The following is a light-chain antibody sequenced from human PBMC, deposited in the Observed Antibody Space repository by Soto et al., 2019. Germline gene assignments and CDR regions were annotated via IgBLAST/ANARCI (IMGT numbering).Light chain of an antibody. Sequence: EIVLTQYPGTLSLSPGERATLSCRASQSVSSSFFAWYQQKHGQAPRLLIYGASSRATGIPDRFSGSGSGTDFTLTISRREPEDFAVYYCQQYDSSPWTFGQGTKVEIK. CDR2: GAS. CDR3: QQYDSSPWT. CDR1: QSVSSSF. J-gene: IGKJ1*01. V-gene: IGKV3-20*01.